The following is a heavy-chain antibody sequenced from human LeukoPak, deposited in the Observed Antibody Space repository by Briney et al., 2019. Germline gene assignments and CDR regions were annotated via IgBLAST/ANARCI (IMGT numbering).Heavy chain of an antibody. V-gene: IGHV3-23*01. D-gene: IGHD5-24*01. CDR2: INGSGGST. CDR1: GFTFSSYA. CDR3: AKEMGTMFDAFDM. J-gene: IGHJ3*02. Sequence: GGSLRLSCAASGFTFSSYAMSWVRQAPGKGLEWVASINGSGGSTYYADSVKGRFTISRQNSKNTLYLQLNSLRAEDTAVYYSAKEMGTMFDAFDMWGEGTMVTVSS.